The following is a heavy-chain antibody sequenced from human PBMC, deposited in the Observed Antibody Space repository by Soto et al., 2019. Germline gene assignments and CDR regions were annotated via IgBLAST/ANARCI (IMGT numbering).Heavy chain of an antibody. Sequence: SETLSLTCPVSGVTIISGDYYWSWIRQPPGKGLEWIGYIYYSGSTYYNPSLKSRVTISVDTSKNQFSLKLSSVTAADTAVYYCARAGITIFGVVIIRYYGMDVWGQGTTVTVSS. D-gene: IGHD3-3*01. CDR1: GVTIISGDYY. CDR3: ARAGITIFGVVIIRYYGMDV. J-gene: IGHJ6*02. CDR2: IYYSGST. V-gene: IGHV4-30-4*01.